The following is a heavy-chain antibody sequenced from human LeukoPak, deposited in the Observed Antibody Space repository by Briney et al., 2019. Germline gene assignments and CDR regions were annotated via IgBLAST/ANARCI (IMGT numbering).Heavy chain of an antibody. D-gene: IGHD3-22*01. CDR2: ISGSGGST. CDR1: GFTFSSYA. Sequence: GGSLRLSCAASGFTFSSYAMSWVRQAPGKGLEWVSAISGSGGSTYYADSVKGRFTISRDNSKNTLYLQMNSLRAEDTGVYYCAKDENCYDSSGYYYYYYMDVWGKGTTVTVSS. V-gene: IGHV3-23*01. J-gene: IGHJ6*03. CDR3: AKDENCYDSSGYYYYYYMDV.